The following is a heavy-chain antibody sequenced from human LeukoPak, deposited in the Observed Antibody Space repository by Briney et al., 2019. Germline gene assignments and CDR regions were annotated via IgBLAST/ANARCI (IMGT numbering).Heavy chain of an antibody. D-gene: IGHD1-1*01. J-gene: IGHJ6*03. CDR1: GGSFSGYY. V-gene: IGHV4-34*01. CDR3: ARLPRQVPQRWQEAPRLYYYYYMDV. CDR2: INHSGST. Sequence: SETLSLTCAVYGGSFSGYYWSWIRQPPGKGLEWIGEINHSGSTNYNPSLKSRVTISVDTSKNQFSLKLSSVTAADTAVYYCARLPRQVPQRWQEAPRLYYYYYMDVWGKGTTVTISS.